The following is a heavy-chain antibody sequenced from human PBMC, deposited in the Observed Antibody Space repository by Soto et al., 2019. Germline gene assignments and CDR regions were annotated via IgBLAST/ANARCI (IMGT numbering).Heavy chain of an antibody. CDR1: GGSFSGFY. D-gene: IGHD2-15*01. CDR2: INHSGST. Sequence: QVQLQQWGAGLLKPSETLSLTCAVYGGSFSGFYWSWIRQPPGKGLEWIGEINHSGSTNYNPSLKSRVTISADTSKNQFPLQLSSVTAADTAVYYCVSKLGSCTGGSCNWYFDLWGRGTLVTVSS. V-gene: IGHV4-34*01. CDR3: VSKLGSCTGGSCNWYFDL. J-gene: IGHJ2*01.